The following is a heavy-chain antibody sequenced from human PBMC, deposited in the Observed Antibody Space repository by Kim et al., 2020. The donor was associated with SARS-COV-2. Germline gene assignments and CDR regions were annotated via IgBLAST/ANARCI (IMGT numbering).Heavy chain of an antibody. CDR3: ARERMMGPRFDP. Sequence: ASVKVSCKASGYTFTSYAMHWVRQAPGQRLEWMGWINAGNGNTKYSQKFQGRVTITRDTSASTAYMELSSLRSEDTAVYYCARERMMGPRFDPWGQGTLVTVSS. V-gene: IGHV1-3*01. CDR2: INAGNGNT. D-gene: IGHD2-15*01. J-gene: IGHJ5*02. CDR1: GYTFTSYA.